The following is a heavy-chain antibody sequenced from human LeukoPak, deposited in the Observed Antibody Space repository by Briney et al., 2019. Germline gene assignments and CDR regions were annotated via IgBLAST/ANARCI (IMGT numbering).Heavy chain of an antibody. CDR2: IYPGDSDT. CDR3: ARHGPQLATRPPKDYYYYYMDV. V-gene: IGHV5-51*01. J-gene: IGHJ6*03. D-gene: IGHD6-6*01. CDR1: GYSFTSYW. Sequence: GESLKISCKGSGYSFTSYWIGWVRQMPGKGLEWMGIIYPGDSDTRYSPSFQGQVTISAGKAISTAYLQWSSLKASDTAMYYCARHGPQLATRPPKDYYYYYMDVWGKGTTVTVSS.